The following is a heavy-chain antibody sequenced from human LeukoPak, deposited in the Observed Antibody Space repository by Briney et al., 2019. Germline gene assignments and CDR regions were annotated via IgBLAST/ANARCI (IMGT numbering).Heavy chain of an antibody. Sequence: SETLSLTCTVSGGSISSSNNYWGWIRQPPGKGLEWIGSIFYSGSTYYNPSLKSRVTISVDTSKKQFSLKLNSVTAADTAVYYCARMDTITGLDYWGQGTLVTVSS. CDR3: ARMDTITGLDY. CDR1: GGSISSSNNY. V-gene: IGHV4-39*07. D-gene: IGHD5-18*01. CDR2: IFYSGST. J-gene: IGHJ4*02.